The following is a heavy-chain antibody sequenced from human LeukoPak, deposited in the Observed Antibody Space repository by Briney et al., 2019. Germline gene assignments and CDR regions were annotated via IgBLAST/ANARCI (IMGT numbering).Heavy chain of an antibody. CDR1: GGSISRGGYY. CDR3: ARGRSWTFDY. J-gene: IGHJ4*02. D-gene: IGHD6-13*01. Sequence: PSETLSLTCTVSGGSISRGGYYWSWIRQHPGKGLEWIGYIYYSGSTYYNPSLKSRVTISVDTSKNQFSLKLSSVTAADTAVYYCARGRSWTFDYWGQGTLVTVSS. V-gene: IGHV4-31*03. CDR2: IYYSGST.